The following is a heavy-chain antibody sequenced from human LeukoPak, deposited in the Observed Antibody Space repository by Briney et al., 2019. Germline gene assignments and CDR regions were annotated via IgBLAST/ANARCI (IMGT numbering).Heavy chain of an antibody. CDR1: GYTFTGYG. D-gene: IGHD1-20*01. Sequence: ASVKVSCKASGYTFTGYGISWVRQAPGQGLEWMGWISAYNGNTNYAQKLQGRVTMTTDTSTSTAYMELRSLRSDDTAVYYCAREGTHITGTTRLWFDPWGQGTLVTVSS. V-gene: IGHV1-18*01. CDR2: ISAYNGNT. J-gene: IGHJ5*02. CDR3: AREGTHITGTTRLWFDP.